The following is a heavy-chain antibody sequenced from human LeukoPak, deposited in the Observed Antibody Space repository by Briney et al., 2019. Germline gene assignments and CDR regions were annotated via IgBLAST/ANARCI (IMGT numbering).Heavy chain of an antibody. J-gene: IGHJ4*02. CDR1: GGSISNYY. Sequence: SETLSLTCTVSGGSISNYYWSWIRQPPGKGLEWIGYIYYSGSTNYNPSLKSRVTISVDTSKNQFSLKLSSVTAADTAVYYCARAYYYDSSGQFDYWGQGTLVTVSS. CDR2: IYYSGST. D-gene: IGHD3-22*01. CDR3: ARAYYYDSSGQFDY. V-gene: IGHV4-59*01.